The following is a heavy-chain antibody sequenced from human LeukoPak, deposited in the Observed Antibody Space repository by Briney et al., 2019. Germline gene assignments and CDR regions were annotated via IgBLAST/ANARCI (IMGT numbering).Heavy chain of an antibody. CDR3: SRLLDYYDSSDYLY. J-gene: IGHJ4*02. D-gene: IGHD3-22*01. Sequence: GGSLRLSCAAAGFSFSSYAMHWVRQAPGKGLEWVSVISYDGSNNYYAYSEKGRFTISRNNSKNTLYLQMNILRAEDTAVYFCSRLLDYYDSSDYLYWGQGALVTVS. V-gene: IGHV3-30-3*01. CDR2: ISYDGSNN. CDR1: GFSFSSYA.